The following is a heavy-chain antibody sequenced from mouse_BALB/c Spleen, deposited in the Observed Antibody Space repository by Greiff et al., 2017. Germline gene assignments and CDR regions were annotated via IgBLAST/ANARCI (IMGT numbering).Heavy chain of an antibody. Sequence: EVQLVESGGGLVKPGGSLKLSCAASGFTFSSYAMSWVRQTPEKRLEWVASISSGGSTYYPDSVKGRFTISRDNARNLLYLQMSSLRSEDTAMYYCARDGGYAMDYWGQGTSVTVSS. CDR1: GFTFSSYA. CDR3: ARDGGYAMDY. CDR2: ISSGGST. V-gene: IGHV5-6-5*01. J-gene: IGHJ4*01.